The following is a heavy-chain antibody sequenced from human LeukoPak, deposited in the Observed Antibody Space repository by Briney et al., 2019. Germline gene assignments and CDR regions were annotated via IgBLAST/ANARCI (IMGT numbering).Heavy chain of an antibody. V-gene: IGHV1-69*05. D-gene: IGHD3-9*01. CDR1: GGTFSSYA. Sequence: GASVKVSCKASGGTFSSYAISWVRQAPGQGLEWMGGIIPIFGTANYAQKFQGRVTMTRDMSTSTVYMELSSLRSEDTAVYYCAIEEEDRIRYFDWSASSTPNFDYWGQGTLVTVSS. CDR3: AIEEEDRIRYFDWSASSTPNFDY. CDR2: IIPIFGTA. J-gene: IGHJ4*02.